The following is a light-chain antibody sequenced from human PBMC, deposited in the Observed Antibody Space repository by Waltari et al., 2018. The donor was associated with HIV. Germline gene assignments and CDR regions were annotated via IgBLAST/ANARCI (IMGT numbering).Light chain of an antibody. CDR1: NIGSKS. V-gene: IGLV3-21*02. J-gene: IGLJ2*01. CDR2: ADD. Sequence: SYVLTQPPSVSVAPGQTARITCGGNNIGSKSMYWYQQRPGQAPVLVVYADDDRPSGIPELFAGANSGNTATLSISRVEAGDEADYYCQVWDSSRDLVVFGGGTKLTVL. CDR3: QVWDSSRDLVV.